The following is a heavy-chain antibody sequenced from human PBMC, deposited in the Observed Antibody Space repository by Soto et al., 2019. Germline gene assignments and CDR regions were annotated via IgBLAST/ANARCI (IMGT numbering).Heavy chain of an antibody. V-gene: IGHV3-11*01. J-gene: IGHJ4*02. D-gene: IGHD3-10*01. CDR3: ASPSGEVDY. CDR2: ISSGGTTI. Sequence: QVQLVESGGGLVKPGGSLRLSCAASGFTFSDYYMSWIRQAPGKGLEWVSYISSGGTTIYYADSVQGRFTISRDNAKNSLFLHMDSLRADDTAVYYCASPSGEVDYWGQGTLVTVSS. CDR1: GFTFSDYY.